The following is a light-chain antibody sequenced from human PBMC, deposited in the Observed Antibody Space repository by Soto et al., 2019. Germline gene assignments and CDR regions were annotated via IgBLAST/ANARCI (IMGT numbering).Light chain of an antibody. CDR3: CSYAGSSTLV. CDR1: SSDVGSYNF. V-gene: IGLV2-23*01. J-gene: IGLJ2*01. CDR2: EGS. Sequence: QSVLTQPASVSGSPGQSITISCTGTSSDVGSYNFVSWYQQHPGKAPKLMIYEGSKRPSGVSNRFSGSKSGNTASLTISGLQAEDGADYYCCSYAGSSTLVFGGGTKVTVL.